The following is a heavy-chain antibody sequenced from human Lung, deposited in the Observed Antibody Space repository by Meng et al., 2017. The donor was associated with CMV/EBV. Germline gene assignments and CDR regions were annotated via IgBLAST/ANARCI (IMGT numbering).Heavy chain of an antibody. V-gene: IGHV4-4*02. CDR2: IYHSGST. CDR1: SNL. Sequence: SNLWTWVRHVPGKGLEVIGEIYHSGSTNYNPYPKNRVTIYVDKFQDQFSLKLGSVTAADTAVYYCARIERRRILKYCGSDCSTTDYWGQGTLVTSPQ. J-gene: IGHJ4*02. CDR3: ARIERRRILKYCGSDCSTTDY. D-gene: IGHD2-21*02.